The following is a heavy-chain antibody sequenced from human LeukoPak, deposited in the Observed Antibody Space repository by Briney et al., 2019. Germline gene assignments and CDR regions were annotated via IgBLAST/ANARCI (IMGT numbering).Heavy chain of an antibody. CDR3: ARIRDGYNDAYDI. CDR1: GYTFTSYA. V-gene: IGHV1-3*03. Sequence: ASVKVSCKASGYTFTSYAMHWVRQAPGQRLEWMGWINAGNGYTKYSQEFQGRVTITRDTSASTAYMELSSLRSEDTAMYYCARIRDGYNDAYDIWGQGTVVTVPS. J-gene: IGHJ3*02. D-gene: IGHD5-24*01. CDR2: INAGNGYT.